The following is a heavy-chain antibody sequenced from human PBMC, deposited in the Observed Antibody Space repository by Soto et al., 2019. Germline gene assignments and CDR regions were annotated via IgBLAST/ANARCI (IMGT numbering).Heavy chain of an antibody. CDR3: ARESGGATATLDYYYFYMDV. V-gene: IGHV1-2*04. J-gene: IGHJ6*03. CDR1: GDSFNDYY. CDR2: INPNGGVT. D-gene: IGHD5-12*01. Sequence: QVQLVQTGAEVRKPGASVTVSCRSSGDSFNDYYIHWVRQAPGQGFEWMGWINPNGGVTKYAQKFEGWVSMTRDMSIRTVYMRLSRLRSDDTAVYYWARESGGATATLDYYYFYMDVWGTGTTVTVSS.